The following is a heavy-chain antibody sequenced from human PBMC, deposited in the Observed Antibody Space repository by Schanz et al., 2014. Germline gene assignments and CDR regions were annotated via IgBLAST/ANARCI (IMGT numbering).Heavy chain of an antibody. D-gene: IGHD2-2*02. CDR3: ARDWVVPAAIGEGNWNYDN. Sequence: QVQLQESGPGLVKPSETLSLTCTVSGGSMRRYNWSWLRQSPGKGLEWIAYIDHNGSTNYNPSLKSRVSISIDTSKNQFSLKMNSVTAADTAVYYCARDWVVPAAIGEGNWNYDNWGQGTLVTVSS. CDR2: IDHNGST. V-gene: IGHV4-59*12. J-gene: IGHJ4*02. CDR1: GGSMRRYN.